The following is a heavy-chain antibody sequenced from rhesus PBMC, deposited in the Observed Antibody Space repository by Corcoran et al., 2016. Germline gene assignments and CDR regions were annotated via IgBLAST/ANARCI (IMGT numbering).Heavy chain of an antibody. CDR1: GGSFSDFY. CDR3: ARGGNCLDY. CDR2: INGDGRNS. Sequence: QVQLQESGPGLVKPSETLSLTCAVSGGSFSDFYWGWIRQPPGKGLEWIGYINGDGRNSDYNPALKSRVTISTDTSKNQFSLKLSSVTAADTAVYYCARGGNCLDYWGQGVLVTVSS. V-gene: IGHV4-165*01. J-gene: IGHJ4*01. D-gene: IGHD1-44*01.